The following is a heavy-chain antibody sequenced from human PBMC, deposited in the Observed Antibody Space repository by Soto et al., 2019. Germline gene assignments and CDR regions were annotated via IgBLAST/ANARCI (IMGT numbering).Heavy chain of an antibody. J-gene: IGHJ6*02. Sequence: PGGSLRLSCAASGFTFSSYWMHWVRQAPGKGLVWVSRINSDGTAIGYADSVKGRFTISRDNAKNTLYLQMNSLRAEDTAVYYCTRNPDNMDVWGQGTTVTVSS. CDR3: TRNPDNMDV. CDR1: GFTFSSYW. CDR2: INSDGTAI. V-gene: IGHV3-74*01. D-gene: IGHD3-22*01.